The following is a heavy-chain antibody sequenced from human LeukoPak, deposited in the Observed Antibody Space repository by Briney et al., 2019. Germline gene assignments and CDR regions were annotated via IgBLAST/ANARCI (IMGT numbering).Heavy chain of an antibody. V-gene: IGHV4-59*01. Sequence: PSETLSLTCTVSGGSISSYYWSWIRQPPGKGLWWIGYIYYSGSTNYNPSLKSRVTISVDTSKNQFSLKLSSVTAADTAVYYCASSLAIWGNYFDYWGQGTLVTVSS. CDR3: ASSLAIWGNYFDY. J-gene: IGHJ4*02. CDR1: GGSISSYY. CDR2: IYYSGST. D-gene: IGHD3-16*01.